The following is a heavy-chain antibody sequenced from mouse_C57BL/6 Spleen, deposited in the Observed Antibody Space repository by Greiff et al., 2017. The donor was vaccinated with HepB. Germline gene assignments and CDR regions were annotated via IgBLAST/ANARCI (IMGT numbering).Heavy chain of an antibody. V-gene: IGHV1-72*01. CDR2: IDPKSGGT. J-gene: IGHJ2*01. CDR1: GYTFTSYW. D-gene: IGHD1-1*01. Sequence: VQLQQPGAELVKPGASVKLSCKASGYTFTSYWMHWVKQRPGRGLEWIGRIDPKSGGTKYNEKFKRKATMTGDKPSSTAYMQLSSLTSEDSAVYYCAREGDYYGSFDYWGQGTTLTVSS. CDR3: AREGDYYGSFDY.